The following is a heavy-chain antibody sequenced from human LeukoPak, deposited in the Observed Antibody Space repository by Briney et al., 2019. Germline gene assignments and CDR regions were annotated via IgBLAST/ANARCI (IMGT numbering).Heavy chain of an antibody. Sequence: PGGSLRLSCAASGFTFSSYSMNWVRQAPGKGLEWVSSISSSSSYIYYADSVKGRFTISRDNAKNSLYLQMNSLRAEDTAVYYCARDGGYYYDSSGYYYRYWGQGTLVTVSS. CDR1: GFTFSSYS. J-gene: IGHJ4*02. CDR3: ARDGGYYYDSSGYYYRY. D-gene: IGHD3-22*01. CDR2: ISSSSSYI. V-gene: IGHV3-21*01.